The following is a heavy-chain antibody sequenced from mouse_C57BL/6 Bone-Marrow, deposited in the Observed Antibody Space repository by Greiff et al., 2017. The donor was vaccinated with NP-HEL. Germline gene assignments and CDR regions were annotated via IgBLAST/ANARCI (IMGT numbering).Heavy chain of an antibody. Sequence: EVKLVESGPGLVKPSQSLSLTCSVTGYSITSGYYWNWIRQFPGNKLEWMGYISYDGSNNYNPSLKNRISITRDTSKNQFFLKLNSVTTEDTATYYCARGEANFSGQGTSVTVSS. CDR2: ISYDGSN. J-gene: IGHJ4*01. D-gene: IGHD1-1*01. CDR3: ARGEANF. CDR1: GYSITSGYY. V-gene: IGHV3-6*01.